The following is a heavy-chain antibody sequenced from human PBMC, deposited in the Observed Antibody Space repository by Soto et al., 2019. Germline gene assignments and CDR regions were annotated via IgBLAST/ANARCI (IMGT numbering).Heavy chain of an antibody. CDR2: MNPSSGDL. J-gene: IGHJ4*02. D-gene: IGHD2-15*01. Sequence: QVQLVQSGAEVKKPGASVKVSCEASGYPFTAFDINWVRQAAGQGLEWMGWMNPSSGDLAFAQRFQDRITMTRTTSISTAYMELSRLTSDDTAVYYCVRQPGGVATPGDDYWGQGTLVTVSS. V-gene: IGHV1-8*01. CDR3: VRQPGGVATPGDDY. CDR1: GYPFTAFD.